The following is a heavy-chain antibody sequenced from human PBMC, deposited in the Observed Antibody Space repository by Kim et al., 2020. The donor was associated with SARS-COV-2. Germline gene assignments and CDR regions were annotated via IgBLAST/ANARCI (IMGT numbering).Heavy chain of an antibody. CDR1: GYTFAGYH. CDR2: INAGSGNT. V-gene: IGHV1-3*01. J-gene: IGHJ6*02. Sequence: ASVKVSCKASGYTFAGYHLHWVRQAPGQRLEWMGRINAGSGNTDYSQKVQGSVTITRDPSISTAYLEVSSLTSEDTAVYYCARADYDYALAVWGQGTTVTVS. CDR3: ARADYDYALAV.